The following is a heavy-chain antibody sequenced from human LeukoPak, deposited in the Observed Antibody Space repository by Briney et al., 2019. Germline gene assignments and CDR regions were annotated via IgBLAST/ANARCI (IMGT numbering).Heavy chain of an antibody. V-gene: IGHV4-34*01. D-gene: IGHD2-15*01. CDR2: INDSGSV. CDR3: ARRLVDSGASQVSDD. Sequence: PSETLSLTCAVYSGSFSGYYWSWIRQPPGKGLEWIGEINDSGSVNCNPSLKNRVPLSVDTPKNQFSLRLSSVAAADTAVYYCARRLVDSGASQVSDDWGQGTLVTVSS. J-gene: IGHJ4*02. CDR1: SGSFSGYY.